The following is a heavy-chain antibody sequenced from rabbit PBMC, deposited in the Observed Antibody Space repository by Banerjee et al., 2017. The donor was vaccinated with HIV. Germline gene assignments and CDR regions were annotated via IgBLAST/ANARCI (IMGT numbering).Heavy chain of an antibody. D-gene: IGHD4-2*01. V-gene: IGHV1S45*01. CDR2: MYPGSSGRT. J-gene: IGHJ4*01. Sequence: QEQLVESGGGLVQPGASLTLTCTASGFSFSSSYYISWVRQAPGKGLEWIACMYPGSSGRTYYANWAKGRFTISKTSSTTVTLQMTSLTGADTATYFCARWNDGSGRYLTLWGPGTLVTVS. CDR1: GFSFSSSYY. CDR3: ARWNDGSGRYLTL.